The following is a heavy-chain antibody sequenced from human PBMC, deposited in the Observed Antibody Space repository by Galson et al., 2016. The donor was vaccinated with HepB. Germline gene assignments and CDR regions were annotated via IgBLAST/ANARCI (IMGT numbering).Heavy chain of an antibody. Sequence: SVKVSCKASGYNFTSYALHWMRQAPGQRLEWLGWINTAKGNTKYSQVFQGRVTMTEDTSTDTAYMELSSLTSEDTAVYYCATDAKWKLLPRWWGQGTLVTVSS. CDR3: ATDAKWKLLPRW. J-gene: IGHJ4*02. CDR1: GYNFTSYA. V-gene: IGHV1-3*03. D-gene: IGHD1-26*01. CDR2: INTAKGNT.